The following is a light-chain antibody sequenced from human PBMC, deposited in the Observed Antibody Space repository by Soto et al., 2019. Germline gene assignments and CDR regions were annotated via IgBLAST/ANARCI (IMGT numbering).Light chain of an antibody. CDR3: QQLNSYPRT. CDR1: QGISSY. Sequence: DIQLTQSPSFLSASVGDRVTITCRASQGISSYLAWYQQKPGKAPKLLIYAASTLQSGVPSRFSGSGSGTEFTLPISSLQPEDFATDYCQQLNSYPRTFGPETKVDIK. V-gene: IGKV1-9*01. J-gene: IGKJ3*01. CDR2: AAS.